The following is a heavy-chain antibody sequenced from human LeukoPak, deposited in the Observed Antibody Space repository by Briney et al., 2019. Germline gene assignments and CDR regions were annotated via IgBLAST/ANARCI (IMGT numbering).Heavy chain of an antibody. V-gene: IGHV3-23*01. Sequence: PGGSLRLSCAASGFTSSSYAMSWVRQAPGKGLEWVSAISGSGGSTYYADSVKGRFTISKDNSKNTLYLQMNSLRAEDTAVYYCAKGGNYYDNNFDYWGQGTLVTVSS. CDR2: ISGSGGST. CDR1: GFTSSSYA. CDR3: AKGGNYYDNNFDY. J-gene: IGHJ4*02. D-gene: IGHD3-22*01.